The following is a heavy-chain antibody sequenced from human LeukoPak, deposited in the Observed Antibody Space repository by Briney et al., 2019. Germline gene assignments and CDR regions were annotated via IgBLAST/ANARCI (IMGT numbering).Heavy chain of an antibody. CDR3: ATHWSHSTWIVVGNRMDV. CDR1: GNTFPSHF. V-gene: IGHV7-4-1*02. Sequence: ASVKVSCKASGNTFPSHFMNWVRQAPGQGLEWMGWINTKTGNPTYAQGFTGRFVFSLDPSVSTASLEISSLKTEDTGVYYCATHWSHSTWIVVGNRMDVWGQGTTVTVSS. CDR2: INTKTGNP. J-gene: IGHJ6*02. D-gene: IGHD3-22*01.